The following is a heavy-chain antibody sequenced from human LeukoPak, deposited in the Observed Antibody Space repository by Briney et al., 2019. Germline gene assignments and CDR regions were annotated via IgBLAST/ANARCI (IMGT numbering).Heavy chain of an antibody. CDR3: ARGLSRRRAFDI. CDR1: GGSISSGGYY. V-gene: IGHV4-61*08. J-gene: IGHJ3*02. Sequence: PSETLSLTCTVSGGSISSGGYYWSWIRQHPGKGLEWIGYIYYSGSTYYNPSLKSRVTISVDTSKNQFSLKLSSATAADTAVYYCARGLSRRRAFDIWGQGTMVTVSS. CDR2: IYYSGST. D-gene: IGHD2-2*01.